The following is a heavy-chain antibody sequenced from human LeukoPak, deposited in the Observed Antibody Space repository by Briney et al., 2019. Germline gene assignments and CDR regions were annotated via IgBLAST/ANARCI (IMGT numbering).Heavy chain of an antibody. CDR2: IYYSGST. D-gene: IGHD1-26*01. Sequence: SETLSLTCTVSGGSISSYYWSWIRQPPGKGLEWIGYIYYSGSTNYNPSLKSRVTISVDTSKNQFSLRLSSVTAADTAIYYCASAVGATSLGAFDIWGQGTMVTVSS. J-gene: IGHJ3*02. CDR1: GGSISSYY. V-gene: IGHV4-59*01. CDR3: ASAVGATSLGAFDI.